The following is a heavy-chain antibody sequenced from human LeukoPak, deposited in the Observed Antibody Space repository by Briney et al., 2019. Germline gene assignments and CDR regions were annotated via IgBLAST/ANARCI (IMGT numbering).Heavy chain of an antibody. CDR3: ARVYSGYDWGSSSWYATFDY. J-gene: IGHJ4*02. Sequence: ASVKVSCKASGYTFTSYDINWVRQATGQGREWMGWMNPNSGNTGYAQKLQGRVTITRNTSISTAYMELSSLRSEDTAVYYCARVYSGYDWGSSSWYATFDYWGQGTLVTVSS. D-gene: IGHD5-12*01. CDR1: GYTFTSYD. V-gene: IGHV1-8*03. CDR2: MNPNSGNT.